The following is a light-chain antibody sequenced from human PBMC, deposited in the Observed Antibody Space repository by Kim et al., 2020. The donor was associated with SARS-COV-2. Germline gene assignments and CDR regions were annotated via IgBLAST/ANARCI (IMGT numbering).Light chain of an antibody. Sequence: SPGESASLSCRASQRVDNQLSWYKQRPGQAPRLLIYDVFDRAADIPARFSGSGSGTDFTLTISSLEPEDFAVYYCQQRYSWPRTFGQGTRLEIK. J-gene: IGKJ5*01. CDR3: QQRYSWPRT. V-gene: IGKV3-11*01. CDR2: DVF. CDR1: QRVDNQ.